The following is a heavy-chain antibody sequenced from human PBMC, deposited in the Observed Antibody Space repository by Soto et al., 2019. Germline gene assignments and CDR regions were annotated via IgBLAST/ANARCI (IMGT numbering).Heavy chain of an antibody. J-gene: IGHJ6*02. V-gene: IGHV4-39*01. CDR1: GGSISSSSYY. Sequence: QLQLQESGPGLVKPSETLSLTCTVSGGSISSSSYYWGWIRQPPGKGLEWIGSIYYSGSTYYNPSLKSRVTISVDTSKNQFSLKLSSVTAADTAVYYCARQLGGYCSGGSCYYYYGMDVWGQGTTVTVSS. D-gene: IGHD2-15*01. CDR2: IYYSGST. CDR3: ARQLGGYCSGGSCYYYYGMDV.